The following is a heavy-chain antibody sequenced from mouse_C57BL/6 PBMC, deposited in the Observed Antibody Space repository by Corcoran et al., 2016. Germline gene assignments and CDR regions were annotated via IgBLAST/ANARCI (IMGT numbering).Heavy chain of an antibody. CDR1: GYTFTSYG. CDR3: ARTYRYYGSSYGYFDV. Sequence: QVQLQQSGAELARPGASVKLSCKASGYTFTSYGISWVKQRTGQGLEWIGEIYPRSGNTYYNEKFKGKATLTADKSSSTAYMELRSLTSEDSAVYFCARTYRYYGSSYGYFDVWGTGTTVTVSS. V-gene: IGHV1-81*01. D-gene: IGHD1-1*01. CDR2: IYPRSGNT. J-gene: IGHJ1*03.